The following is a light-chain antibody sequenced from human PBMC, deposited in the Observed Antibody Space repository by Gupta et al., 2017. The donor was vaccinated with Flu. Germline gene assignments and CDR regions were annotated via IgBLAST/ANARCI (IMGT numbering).Light chain of an antibody. V-gene: IGLV1-40*01. Sequence: RVTISCTGSSSNIGAGYDVHWYQQLPGTAPKLLIYGNSNRPSGVPDRFSGSKSGTSASLAITGLQAEDEADYHCQSYDSSLSGVFGGGTKLTVL. CDR3: QSYDSSLSGV. J-gene: IGLJ2*01. CDR1: SSNIGAGYD. CDR2: GNS.